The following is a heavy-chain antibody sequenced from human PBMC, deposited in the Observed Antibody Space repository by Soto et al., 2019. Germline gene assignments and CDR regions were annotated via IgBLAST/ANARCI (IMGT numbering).Heavy chain of an antibody. CDR3: ARDGGLGYSSLGKVYWYFDL. Sequence: QVQLVQSGAEVKKPGSSVKVSCKASGGTFSSYAISWVRQAPGQGLEWMGGIIPIFGTANYAQKFQGRVTITADESTSTAYMELSSLRSEDTAVYYCARDGGLGYSSLGKVYWYFDLWGRGTLVTVSS. J-gene: IGHJ2*01. CDR1: GGTFSSYA. CDR2: IIPIFGTA. V-gene: IGHV1-69*01. D-gene: IGHD6-13*01.